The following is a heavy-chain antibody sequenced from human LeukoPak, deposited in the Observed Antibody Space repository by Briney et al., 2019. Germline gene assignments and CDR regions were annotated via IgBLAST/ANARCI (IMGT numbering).Heavy chain of an antibody. CDR1: GGSISSSSYC. V-gene: IGHV4-39*01. J-gene: IGHJ5*02. CDR2: IYYSGST. Sequence: SETLSLTCTVSGGSISSSSYCWGWIRQPPGKGLEWIGSIYYSGSTYYNPSLKSRVTISVDTSKNQFSLKLSSVTAADTAVYYCARQGFLEWLLNPNWFDPWGQGTLVTVSS. CDR3: ARQGFLEWLLNPNWFDP. D-gene: IGHD3-3*01.